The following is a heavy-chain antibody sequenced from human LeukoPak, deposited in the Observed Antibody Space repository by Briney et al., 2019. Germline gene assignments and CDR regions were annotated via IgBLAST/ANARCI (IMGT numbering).Heavy chain of an antibody. CDR2: VSSSGGIT. D-gene: IGHD3-10*01. Sequence: GRSLRLSCAAAGFAFTTYGLSWVRQAPGKGLEWVSSVSSSGGITWNADSVKGRITISRDFSKNTLFLLMNSLRAEDTAIYYCARHDGSGYYYPLDQWGQGTLVTVSS. CDR3: ARHDGSGYYYPLDQ. J-gene: IGHJ4*02. V-gene: IGHV3-23*01. CDR1: GFAFTTYG.